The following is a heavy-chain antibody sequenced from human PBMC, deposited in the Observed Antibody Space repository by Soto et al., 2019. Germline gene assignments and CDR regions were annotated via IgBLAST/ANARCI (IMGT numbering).Heavy chain of an antibody. Sequence: PSETLSLTCTVSGGSISSYYWSWIRQPPGKGLEWIGYIYYSGSTNYNPSLKSRVTISVDTSKNQFSLKLSSVTAADTAMYYCARVDADSSGWPRFDYWGQGTLVTVSS. CDR2: IYYSGST. CDR3: ARVDADSSGWPRFDY. J-gene: IGHJ4*02. V-gene: IGHV4-59*01. D-gene: IGHD6-19*01. CDR1: GGSISSYY.